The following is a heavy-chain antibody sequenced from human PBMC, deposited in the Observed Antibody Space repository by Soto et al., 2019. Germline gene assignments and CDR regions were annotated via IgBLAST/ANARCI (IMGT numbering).Heavy chain of an antibody. CDR3: VRDPTTVTPFWYFQH. D-gene: IGHD2-2*01. J-gene: IGHJ1*01. Sequence: PGGSLRLSCAASGFTFSSYAMSWVRQAPGKGLEWVSAISGSGGSTYYADSVKGRFTISRDNSKNTLYLQMNSLRAEDTAIYYCVRDPTTVTPFWYFQHWGQGTLVTVSS. CDR1: GFTFSSYA. V-gene: IGHV3-23*01. CDR2: ISGSGGST.